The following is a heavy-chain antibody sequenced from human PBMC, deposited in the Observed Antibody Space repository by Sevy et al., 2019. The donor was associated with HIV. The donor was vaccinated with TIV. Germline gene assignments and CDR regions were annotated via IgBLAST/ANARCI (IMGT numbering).Heavy chain of an antibody. D-gene: IGHD1-26*01. J-gene: IGHJ4*02. Sequence: ASVKVSCKASGYTFTSYYMHWVRQAPGQWLEWMGIINPSGRSTSYAQKFQGRVTMTRDTSTSTVYMELSSLRSEDTAVYYCAREGRELPDYWGQGTLVTVSS. CDR1: GYTFTSYY. CDR3: AREGRELPDY. CDR2: INPSGRST. V-gene: IGHV1-46*03.